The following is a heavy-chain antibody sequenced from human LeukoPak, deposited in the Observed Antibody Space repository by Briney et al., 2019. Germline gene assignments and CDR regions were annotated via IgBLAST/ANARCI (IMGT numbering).Heavy chain of an antibody. V-gene: IGHV1-46*01. Sequence: ASVKVSCKASGYTFTNFFVNWVRQAPGQGLEWMGIVNPSGGSASYPQSFQGRVTMTRDTPTSTVYLELSSLTSEDTAVYYCARGRGNYYDAFDFWGLGTMVTVSS. CDR3: ARGRGNYYDAFDF. CDR2: VNPSGGSA. J-gene: IGHJ3*01. D-gene: IGHD3-22*01. CDR1: GYTFTNFF.